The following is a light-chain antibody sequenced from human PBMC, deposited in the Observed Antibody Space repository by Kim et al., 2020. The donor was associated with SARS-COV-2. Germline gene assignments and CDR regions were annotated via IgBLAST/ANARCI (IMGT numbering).Light chain of an antibody. CDR3: SSYTGTDNPFV. J-gene: IGLJ1*01. CDR1: SSDVGGYNS. CDR2: QVS. V-gene: IGLV2-8*01. Sequence: QSVTLSCTGTSSDVGGYNSVSWYQQHPGKAPKLMIYQVSKRPSGVPDRFSGSKSGNTASLTVSGLQAEDEADYYCSSYTGTDNPFVFGTGTKVTVL.